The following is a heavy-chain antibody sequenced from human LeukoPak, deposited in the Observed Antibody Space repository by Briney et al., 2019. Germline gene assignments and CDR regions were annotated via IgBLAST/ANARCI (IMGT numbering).Heavy chain of an antibody. CDR1: GFTFSSYS. J-gene: IGHJ4*02. CDR2: ISSSSSYI. V-gene: IGHV3-21*01. D-gene: IGHD3-22*01. CDR3: AREVWNYYDSSGYALDY. Sequence: TGGSLRLSCAASGFTFSSYSMNWVRQAPGKGLEWVSSISSSSSYIYYADSVKGRFTISRDNAKNSLYLQMNSLRAEDTAVYYCAREVWNYYDSSGYALDYWGQGTLVTVSS.